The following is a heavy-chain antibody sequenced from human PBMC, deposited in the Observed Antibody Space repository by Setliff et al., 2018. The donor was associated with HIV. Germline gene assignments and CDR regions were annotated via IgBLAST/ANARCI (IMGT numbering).Heavy chain of an antibody. V-gene: IGHV3-23*01. J-gene: IGHJ6*03. D-gene: IGHD6-13*01. Sequence: GGSLRLSCAASGITFTRYAMTWVRQAPGRRPEWVSVISGSGDKTSYADSVKGRFTISRDNSRNMLYLQMNSLRAEDTAVYYCARDGRSSWPYHYYYMDVWGKGTTVTVSS. CDR2: ISGSGDKT. CDR1: GITFTRYA. CDR3: ARDGRSSWPYHYYYMDV.